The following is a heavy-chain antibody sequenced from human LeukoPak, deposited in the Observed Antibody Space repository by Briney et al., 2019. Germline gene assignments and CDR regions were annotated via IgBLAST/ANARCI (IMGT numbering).Heavy chain of an antibody. CDR2: IPYSGNA. J-gene: IGHJ4*02. V-gene: IGHV4-39*01. CDR3: ARYPYSGISGWQALDS. D-gene: IGHD6-19*01. CDR1: GGSISSRSYY. Sequence: SETLSLTCTVSGGSISSRSYYWGWIRQPPGQGLEWIGTIPYSGNAYYSPSLKSRVTISVDTSKNQFSLKATSVTAADTAVYYCARYPYSGISGWQALDSWGQGTPLTVSS.